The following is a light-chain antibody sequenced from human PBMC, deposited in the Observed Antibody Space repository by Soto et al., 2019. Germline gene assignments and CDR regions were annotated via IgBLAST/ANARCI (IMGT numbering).Light chain of an antibody. CDR2: EVI. J-gene: IGLJ3*02. CDR3: SSYAGSNGLL. V-gene: IGLV2-8*01. Sequence: QSVLTQPPSASGSPGQSVTISCAGTSSDVGGYDYVSWYQQHPTKAPKLLIYEVIKRPPGVPDRFSGSKSGNTASLTVSGLQGDDEAEYYCSSYAGSNGLLFGGGTKLTVL. CDR1: SSDVGGYDY.